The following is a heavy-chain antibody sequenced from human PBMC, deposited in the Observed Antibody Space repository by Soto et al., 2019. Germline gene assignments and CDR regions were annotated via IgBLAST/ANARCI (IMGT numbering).Heavy chain of an antibody. J-gene: IGHJ4*02. V-gene: IGHV4-30-2*06. D-gene: IGHD5-12*01. CDR3: ARGGGYDSFDY. CDR2: ISHLENT. CDR1: GASISYGGFS. Sequence: QLQLQESGSGVVKTSETLSLTCTVSGASISYGGFSWSWIRQSPGKGLEWIGYISHLENTYLHPSFKSRLTLSIDRTRNQFSLKLSSVTAADMAVYYCARGGGYDSFDYWGQGVLVTVSS.